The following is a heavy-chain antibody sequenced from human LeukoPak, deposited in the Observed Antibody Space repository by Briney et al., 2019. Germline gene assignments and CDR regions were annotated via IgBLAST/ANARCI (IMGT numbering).Heavy chain of an antibody. J-gene: IGHJ6*02. V-gene: IGHV3-23*01. D-gene: IGHD3-10*01. CDR3: ARFPKGPMDV. Sequence: GGSLRLSCAASGFTFSSYAMSWVRQAPGKGLEWVSVISGSGGTTYYADSVKGRFTISRDNSKNTLYLQMNSLRAEDTAVYYCARFPKGPMDVWGQGTTVTVSS. CDR2: ISGSGGTT. CDR1: GFTFSSYA.